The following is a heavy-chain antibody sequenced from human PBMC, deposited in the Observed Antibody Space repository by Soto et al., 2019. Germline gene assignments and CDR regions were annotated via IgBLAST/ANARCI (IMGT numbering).Heavy chain of an antibody. CDR3: ARDLAAGDY. V-gene: IGHV1-46*01. D-gene: IGHD6-13*01. J-gene: IGHJ4*02. CDR1: GYTFTHYD. CDR2: INPASAST. Sequence: QVQLVQSGAEVKKPGASVKLSCRTSGYTFTHYDIHWVRQAPGQGLEWLAIINPASASTNYAQDFQGRVTLTMDTSTTTVYMELSGLRAEDTAIFYCARDLAAGDYWGQGTLVTVSS.